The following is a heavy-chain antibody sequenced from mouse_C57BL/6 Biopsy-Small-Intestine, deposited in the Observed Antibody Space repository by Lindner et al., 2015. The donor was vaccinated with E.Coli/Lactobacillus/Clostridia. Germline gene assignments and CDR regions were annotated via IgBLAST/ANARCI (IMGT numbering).Heavy chain of an antibody. V-gene: IGHV1-14*01. D-gene: IGHD2-13*01. CDR1: GYTFTNYV. Sequence: VQLQESGPDLVKPGASVKMSCKASGYTFTNYVIHWVKQKPGQGLEWIGYIYPYNDVTEYNERFKGKATLTSDKSSSTAYMELSSLTSEDSAVYYCAYGDHWYFDVWGAGTTVTVSS. CDR3: AYGDHWYFDV. J-gene: IGHJ1*01. CDR2: IYPYNDVT.